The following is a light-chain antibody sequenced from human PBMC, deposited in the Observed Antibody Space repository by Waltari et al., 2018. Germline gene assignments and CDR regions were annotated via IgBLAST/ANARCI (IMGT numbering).Light chain of an antibody. V-gene: IGLV2-11*01. CDR1: SSDVGNYNF. CDR2: DVV. J-gene: IGLJ7*01. CDR3: CSYAGSYTFV. Sequence: QSALTQPRSVSGSPGQSVTISCSGTSSDVGNYNFVSWYQQHPGNAPNLLIYDVVKRPSGVPDRFSGSKSGNTASLTISGLQTEDEGDYYCCSYAGSYTFVFGGGTQLTVL.